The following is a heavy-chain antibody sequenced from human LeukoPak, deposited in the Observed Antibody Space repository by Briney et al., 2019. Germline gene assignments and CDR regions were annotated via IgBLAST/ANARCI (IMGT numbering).Heavy chain of an antibody. CDR1: GGSISSSSYY. CDR3: ATPGYYDFWSGYHPYYFDY. D-gene: IGHD3-3*01. CDR2: IYYSGST. J-gene: IGHJ4*02. Sequence: PSETLSLTCTVSGGSISSSSYYWGWIRQPPGKGLEWIGSIYYSGSTYYNPSLKSRVTISVDTSKNQFSLKLSSVTAADTAVYYCATPGYYDFWSGYHPYYFDYWGQGTLVTVSS. V-gene: IGHV4-39*01.